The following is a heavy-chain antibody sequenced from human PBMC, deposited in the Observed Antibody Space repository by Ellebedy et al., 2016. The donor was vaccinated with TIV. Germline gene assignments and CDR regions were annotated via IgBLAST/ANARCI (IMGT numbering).Heavy chain of an antibody. Sequence: PGGSLRLSCAASGFTFDDYAMHWVRQAPGKGLEWVSGISWNSGSIGYADSVKGRFTISRDNAKNSLYLQMNSLRAEDTDLYYCAKDSSYEAYYYYGMDVWGQGTTVTVSS. CDR2: ISWNSGSI. D-gene: IGHD3-3*01. J-gene: IGHJ6*02. CDR3: AKDSSYEAYYYYGMDV. CDR1: GFTFDDYA. V-gene: IGHV3-9*01.